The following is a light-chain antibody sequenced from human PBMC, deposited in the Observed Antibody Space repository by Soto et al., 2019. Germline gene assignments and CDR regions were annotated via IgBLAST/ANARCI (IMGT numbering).Light chain of an antibody. CDR3: KQYNKWPGT. J-gene: IGKJ1*01. CDR1: QSVSND. CDR2: GVS. Sequence: EILMTQSPTTRSVSPGQRATVSRPNIQSVSNDLAWYQQKPGQAPRLLIYGVSSRATGIPARFSASGSETEFTLTISNLQPEDFAVYSCKQYNKWPGTFGKGTKVDIK. V-gene: IGKV3-15*01.